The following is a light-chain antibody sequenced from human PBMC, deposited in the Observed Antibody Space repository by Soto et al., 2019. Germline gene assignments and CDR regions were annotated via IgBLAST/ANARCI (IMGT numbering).Light chain of an antibody. CDR3: QQYNNWPPFT. V-gene: IGKV3-15*01. CDR1: QSVTTN. Sequence: EIMMTQSPATLSASPGERATLSCRASQSVTTNLAWYQKKPGQAPRLLIYNAFTRATGIAARFSGSGSGTDFTLTISSLQSEAFAVYYCQQYNNWPPFTFGPGTKLEIK. CDR2: NAF. J-gene: IGKJ2*01.